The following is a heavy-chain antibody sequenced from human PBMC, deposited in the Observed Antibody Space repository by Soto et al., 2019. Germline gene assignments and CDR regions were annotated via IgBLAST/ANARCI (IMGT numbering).Heavy chain of an antibody. CDR1: GFTFSSYW. CDR2: IKQDGSEK. J-gene: IGHJ5*02. Sequence: PGGSLRLSCAASGFTFSSYWMSWVRQAPGKXLEWVANIKQDGSEKYYVDSVKGRFTISRDNAKNSLYLQMNSLRAEDTAVYYCARDSGYCSSTSCYRVPNWFDPWGQGTLVTVSS. D-gene: IGHD2-2*02. V-gene: IGHV3-7*03. CDR3: ARDSGYCSSTSCYRVPNWFDP.